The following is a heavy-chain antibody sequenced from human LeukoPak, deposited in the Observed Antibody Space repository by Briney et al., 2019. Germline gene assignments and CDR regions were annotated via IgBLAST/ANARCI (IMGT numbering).Heavy chain of an antibody. CDR3: AKDRDYGDYPSAYYYYMDV. D-gene: IGHD4-17*01. V-gene: IGHV3-30*02. CDR2: IRYDGTNK. J-gene: IGHJ6*03. CDR1: GFVFSNFG. Sequence: GGSLRLSCLTSGFVFSNFGMHWVRQAPGKGLEWVAFIRYDGTNKWYADSVKGRFTISRDNSKNMLYLQMNSLRAEDTAVYHCAKDRDYGDYPSAYYYYMDVWGKGTTVTVSS.